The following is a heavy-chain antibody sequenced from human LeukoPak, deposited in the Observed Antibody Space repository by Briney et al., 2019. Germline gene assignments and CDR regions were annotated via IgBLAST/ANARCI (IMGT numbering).Heavy chain of an antibody. CDR2: LNCVGSLT. J-gene: IGHJ4*02. CDR1: GFTFSFYW. V-gene: IGHV3-74*01. Sequence: PGGSLRLSCAASGFTFSFYWLQWVRHAPGKGLVGGSRLNCVGSLTSYADSVKGRFTISRDNAKNTLYLQMNSLRAEDTAVYYCARTLYCSNGVCYILDYWGQGTLLTVSS. D-gene: IGHD2-8*01. CDR3: ARTLYCSNGVCYILDY.